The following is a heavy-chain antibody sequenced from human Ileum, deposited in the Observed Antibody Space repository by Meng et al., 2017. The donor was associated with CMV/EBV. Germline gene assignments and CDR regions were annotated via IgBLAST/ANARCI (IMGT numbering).Heavy chain of an antibody. V-gene: IGHV4-4*07. CDR2: IHPTGTT. D-gene: IGHD3-10*01. CDR3: ARAAARGVPVDL. Sequence: QLQLQESGPRLPQPSETLSLPCTVTVGSLTSSYWTRIRQPDGKGLEWIGRIHPTGTTDDNPSLRSRVSMSLDKSKNQFSLKLTSVTAADTAVYYCARAAARGVPVDLWGQGTLVTVSS. CDR1: VGSLTSSY. J-gene: IGHJ5*02.